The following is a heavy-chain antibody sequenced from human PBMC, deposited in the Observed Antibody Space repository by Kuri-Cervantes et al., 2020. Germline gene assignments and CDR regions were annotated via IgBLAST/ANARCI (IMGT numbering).Heavy chain of an antibody. J-gene: IGHJ4*02. D-gene: IGHD5-18*01. Sequence: GSLRLSCTVSGGSVSSGDYYWSWIRQPPGKELEWIGTIYYSGSTYYNSSLKSRVTISVDTSKNQFSLELSSVTAADTAVYYCARTGYSYGHFDYWGRGTVVTVSS. CDR3: ARTGYSYGHFDY. CDR1: GGSVSSGDYY. V-gene: IGHV4-39*01. CDR2: IYYSGST.